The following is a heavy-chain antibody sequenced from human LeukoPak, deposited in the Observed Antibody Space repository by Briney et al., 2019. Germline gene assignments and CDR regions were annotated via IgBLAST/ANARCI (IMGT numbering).Heavy chain of an antibody. CDR3: ARYCSSTICSNAFDY. V-gene: IGHV4-34*01. D-gene: IGHD2-2*01. CDR1: GGSFSGYY. CDR2: INHSGST. Sequence: SETLSLTCAVYGGSFSGYYWSWIRQPPGKGLEWIGEINHSGSTNYNPSLKSRVTISVGTSKNQFSLKLSSVTAADTAVYYCARYCSSTICSNAFDYWGQGTLVTVSS. J-gene: IGHJ4*02.